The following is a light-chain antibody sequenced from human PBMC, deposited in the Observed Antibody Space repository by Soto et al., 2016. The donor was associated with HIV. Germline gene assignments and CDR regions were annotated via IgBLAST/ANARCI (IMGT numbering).Light chain of an antibody. J-gene: IGKJ1*01. Sequence: DIQMTQSPSTLSASVGDRVTITCRASQSISSWLAWYQQEPGKAPKLLIYKASSLESGVPSRFSGSGSGTEFTLTISSLQPDDFATYYCQQYNSYRTFGQGTKVEIE. CDR3: QQYNSYRT. CDR2: KAS. V-gene: IGKV1-5*03. CDR1: QSISSW.